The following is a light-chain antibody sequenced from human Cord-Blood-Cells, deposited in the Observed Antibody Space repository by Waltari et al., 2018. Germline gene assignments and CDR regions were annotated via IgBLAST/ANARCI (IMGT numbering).Light chain of an antibody. V-gene: IGKV3-11*01. J-gene: IGKJ5*01. CDR2: DAS. Sequence: EHVLTQSPATLSSSPGERATLSCSASQSVSSYLAWYQQTPGQAPRLLIYDASNTATGIPARYSGSGSRTDFTLTISGLEPEDCAVYYCQQRSNWPPITCGQGTRLEIK. CDR1: QSVSSY. CDR3: QQRSNWPPIT.